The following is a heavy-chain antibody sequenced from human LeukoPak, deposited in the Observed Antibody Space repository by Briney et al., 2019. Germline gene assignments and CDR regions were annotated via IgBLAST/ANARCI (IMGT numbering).Heavy chain of an antibody. CDR1: GYTFTGYY. J-gene: IGHJ5*02. V-gene: IGHV1-2*02. D-gene: IGHD6-19*01. CDR3: ARARPGIAVAGKEAGFDP. CDR2: INPNSGGT. Sequence: GASVKVSCKASGYTFTGYYVHWVRQAPGQGLEWMGWINPNSGGTNYAQKFQGRVTMTRDTSISTAYMELSRLRSDDTAVYYCARARPGIAVAGKEAGFDPWGQGTLVTVSS.